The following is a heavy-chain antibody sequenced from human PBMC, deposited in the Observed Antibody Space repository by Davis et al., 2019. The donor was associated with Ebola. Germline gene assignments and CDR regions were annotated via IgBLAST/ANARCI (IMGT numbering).Heavy chain of an antibody. D-gene: IGHD1-20*01. J-gene: IGHJ4*02. V-gene: IGHV1-18*01. CDR1: GYTFTSYG. CDR2: SSAYNGNT. CDR3: ARAEYNWNYFAY. Sequence: ASVKVSCKASGYTFTSYGSSWVRQAPGQGLEWMGWSSAYNGNTNYAQKLQGRVTMTTDTSTSTAYMELRSLRSDGTAVYYCARAEYNWNYFAYWGQGTLVTVSS.